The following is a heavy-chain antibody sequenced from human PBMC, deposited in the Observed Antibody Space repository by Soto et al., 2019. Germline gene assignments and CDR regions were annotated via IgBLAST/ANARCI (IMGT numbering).Heavy chain of an antibody. Sequence: QVQLVQSGAEVKKPGSSVKVSCKASGGTFSSYAISWVRQAPGQGLEWMGGIIPIFGTANYAQKFQGRVTINADESTSTGYMELSRLRSEDTAVYYCARGILRFLEWLLPQKYYYYYYGMDVWGQGTTVTVSS. CDR1: GGTFSSYA. D-gene: IGHD3-3*01. J-gene: IGHJ6*02. CDR3: ARGILRFLEWLLPQKYYYYYYGMDV. V-gene: IGHV1-69*01. CDR2: IIPIFGTA.